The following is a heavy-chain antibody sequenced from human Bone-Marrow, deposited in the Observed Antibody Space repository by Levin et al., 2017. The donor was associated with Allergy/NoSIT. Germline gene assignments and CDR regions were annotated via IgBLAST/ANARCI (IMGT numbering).Heavy chain of an antibody. D-gene: IGHD1-7*01. V-gene: IGHV4-39*01. CDR2: IEESGST. CDR3: ARQATNWYLGRDWFDP. J-gene: IGHJ5*02. CDR1: GASIRSSSYN. Sequence: SETLSLTCTVSGASIRSSSYNWAWIRQPPGKGLEWIASIEESGSTYYNPSLQSRLSISVDTSKNQFSLRLSSVTAADTSVYYCARQATNWYLGRDWFDPWGQGTLVTVSS.